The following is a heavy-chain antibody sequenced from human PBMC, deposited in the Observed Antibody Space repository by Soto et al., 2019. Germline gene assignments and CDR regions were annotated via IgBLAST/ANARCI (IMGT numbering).Heavy chain of an antibody. D-gene: IGHD1-1*01. CDR1: GFTFSDYS. J-gene: IGHJ4*02. CDR2: LTRGGTS. Sequence: GGSLRLSCAASGFTFSDYSMSWVRQTPERGLEWVSTLTRGGTSYYADSVQGRFTVSRDNSKNTVSLQMHSLRAEDTALYYCTKRATTVPTPGNYFDSWGQGTLVTVSS. CDR3: TKRATTVPTPGNYFDS. V-gene: IGHV3-23*01.